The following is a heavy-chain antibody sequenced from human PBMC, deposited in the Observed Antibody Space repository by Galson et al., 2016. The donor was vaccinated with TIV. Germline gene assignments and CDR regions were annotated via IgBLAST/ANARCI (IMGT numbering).Heavy chain of an antibody. CDR3: ARDEARGNGDYSRQHSYYGMEV. Sequence: SLRLSCAASGFTFKTYNMNWVRQAPGKGLEWLSYVSSSSQTIYYADSVKGRFTITRDNAKGSLFLQMDSLRGEDTAVYCCARDEARGNGDYSRQHSYYGMEVWGQGTTVSVSS. CDR2: VSSSSQTI. V-gene: IGHV3-48*01. D-gene: IGHD4-17*01. J-gene: IGHJ6*02. CDR1: GFTFKTYN.